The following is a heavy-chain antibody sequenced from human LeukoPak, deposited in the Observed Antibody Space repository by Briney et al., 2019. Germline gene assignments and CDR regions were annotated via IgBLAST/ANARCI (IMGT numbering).Heavy chain of an antibody. D-gene: IGHD6-13*01. CDR2: ISGSGGST. CDR1: GFTFSSYA. CDR3: ARGGYSSSWLAFDY. Sequence: GGSLRLSCAASGFTFSSYAMSWVRQAPGKGLEWVSAISGSGGSTYYADSVKGRFTISRDNSKNTLYLQMNSLRAEDTAVYYCARGGYSSSWLAFDYWGQGTLVTVSS. J-gene: IGHJ4*02. V-gene: IGHV3-23*01.